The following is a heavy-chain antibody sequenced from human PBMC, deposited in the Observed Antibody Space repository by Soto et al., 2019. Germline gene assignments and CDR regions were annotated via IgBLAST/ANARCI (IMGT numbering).Heavy chain of an antibody. Sequence: QVQLVESGGDLVKPGGSLRLSCAASGFPFSDYYMSWIRQAPGKGLEWVSTIGSSSSYTDYADSVKGRFTISRDNAENSLYLQMDSLRDEDTAVYYCARRRPTGYYNFWGQGTLVTVSA. D-gene: IGHD3-9*01. J-gene: IGHJ4*02. CDR1: GFPFSDYY. CDR2: IGSSSSYT. V-gene: IGHV3-11*05. CDR3: ARRRPTGYYNF.